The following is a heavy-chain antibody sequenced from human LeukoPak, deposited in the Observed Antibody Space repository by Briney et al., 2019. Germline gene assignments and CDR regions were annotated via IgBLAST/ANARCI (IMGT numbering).Heavy chain of an antibody. D-gene: IGHD2-21*02. CDR2: MSGDATST. J-gene: IGHJ4*02. CDR3: ARDLRRVVVTANRTYYFDY. V-gene: IGHV3-23*01. Sequence: GGSLRLSCATSGFTFSSFAMNWVRQAPGKGLEWVSTMSGDATSTYYADSVKGRFTISRDNSKNTLYLQMNSLRAEDTAVYYCARDLRRVVVTANRTYYFDYWGQGTLVTVSS. CDR1: GFTFSSFA.